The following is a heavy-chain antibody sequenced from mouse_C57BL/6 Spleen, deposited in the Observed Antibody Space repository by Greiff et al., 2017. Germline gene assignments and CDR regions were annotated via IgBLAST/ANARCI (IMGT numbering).Heavy chain of an antibody. D-gene: IGHD2-4*01. CDR2: IYPGSGST. CDR1: GYTFTSYW. Sequence: VQLQQPGAELVKPGASVKMSCKASGYTFTSYWITWVKQRPGQGLEWIGDIYPGSGSTNYNEKFKSKATLTVDTSSSTAYMQLRSLTSEDSAVYCCAREEYEYDPLDYWGQGTTRTGSS. CDR3: AREEYEYDPLDY. J-gene: IGHJ2*01. V-gene: IGHV1-55*01.